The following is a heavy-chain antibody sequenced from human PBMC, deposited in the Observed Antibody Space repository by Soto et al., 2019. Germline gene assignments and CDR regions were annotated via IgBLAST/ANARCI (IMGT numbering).Heavy chain of an antibody. CDR3: ARDLQSLGDSSGYYYSWFDP. CDR2: IIPIFGTA. V-gene: IGHV1-69*13. CDR1: GGTFSSYA. D-gene: IGHD3-22*01. Sequence: GASVKVSCKASGGTFSSYAISWVRQAPGQGLEWMGGIIPIFGTANYAQKFQGRVTITADESTSTAYMELSSLRSEDTAVYYCARDLQSLGDSSGYYYSWFDPWGQGTLVTVSS. J-gene: IGHJ5*02.